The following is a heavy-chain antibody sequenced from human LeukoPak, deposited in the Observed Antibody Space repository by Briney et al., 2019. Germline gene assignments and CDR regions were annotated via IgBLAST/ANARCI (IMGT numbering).Heavy chain of an antibody. CDR1: GGSISTYY. J-gene: IGHJ6*02. Sequence: SETLSLTCTVSGGSISTYYWSWIRQSPGKGLDWIGYIHDTGSTNYNPSLKSRVSISVDRSKSQFSLHLSSVTAADTAVYFCARVAPYSYYFGMDVWGRGTTVTVSS. D-gene: IGHD2-15*01. CDR2: IHDTGST. CDR3: ARVAPYSYYFGMDV. V-gene: IGHV4-59*08.